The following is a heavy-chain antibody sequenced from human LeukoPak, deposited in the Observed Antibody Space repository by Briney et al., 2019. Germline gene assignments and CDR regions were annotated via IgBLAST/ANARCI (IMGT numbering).Heavy chain of an antibody. D-gene: IGHD5-12*01. CDR1: SGSLSDKY. Sequence: PSETLSHTCGVYSGSLSDKYWSWIRQPPGKGLEWIGEINPSGRTNYNPSLKSRVTMSIDTSKNQFSLKLSSVTAADTAVYYCARLSGYHFDYWGQGALVTVSS. V-gene: IGHV4-34*01. CDR3: ARLSGYHFDY. J-gene: IGHJ4*02. CDR2: INPSGRT.